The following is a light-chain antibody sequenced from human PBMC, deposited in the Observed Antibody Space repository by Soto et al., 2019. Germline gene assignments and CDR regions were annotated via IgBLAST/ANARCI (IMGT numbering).Light chain of an antibody. CDR3: QQYNNWPPIT. CDR2: DAS. J-gene: IGKJ5*01. CDR1: QSVSSY. Sequence: IVLEQCPGPLSLYPGEKANLSCRASQSVSSYLAWYQQKPGQAPRLLIYDASNRATGIPARFSGSGSGTEFTLTISSLQSEDFAVYYCQQYNNWPPITFGQGTRLEI. V-gene: IGKV3-11*01.